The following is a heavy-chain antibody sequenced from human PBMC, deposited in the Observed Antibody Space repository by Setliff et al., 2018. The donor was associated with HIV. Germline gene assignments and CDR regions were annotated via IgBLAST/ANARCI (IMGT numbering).Heavy chain of an antibody. J-gene: IGHJ6*02. V-gene: IGHV4-34*01. D-gene: IGHD2-2*01. CDR2: ITDGGDT. CDR1: GGSLDNYY. CDR3: ARGSSCSSSSCYLYYYYYYGVDV. Sequence: SETLSLTCAVFGGSLDNYYWTWIRQPPGRGLEWIGEITDGGDTAYNSSLQSRLTISLDTSKKQFALKLHSMTAADTAVYYCARGSSCSSSSCYLYYYYYYGVDVWGPGTAVTVSS.